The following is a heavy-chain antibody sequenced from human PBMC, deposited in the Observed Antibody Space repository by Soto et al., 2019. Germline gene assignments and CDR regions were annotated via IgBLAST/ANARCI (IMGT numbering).Heavy chain of an antibody. CDR1: GGSISSGGYY. CDR2: IYYSGST. CDR3: ARVWGTMASGWFDP. J-gene: IGHJ5*02. V-gene: IGHV4-31*01. D-gene: IGHD3-10*01. Sequence: QVQLQESGPGLVKPSQTLSLTCTVSGGSISSGGYYWSWIRQHPGKGLEWIGYIYYSGSTYYNPSLKSPLTISVDTSKNQFSLKLSSVTAADTAVYYCARVWGTMASGWFDPWGQGTLVTVSS.